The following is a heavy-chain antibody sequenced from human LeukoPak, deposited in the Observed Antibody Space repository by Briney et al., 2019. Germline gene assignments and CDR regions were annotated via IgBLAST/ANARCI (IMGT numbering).Heavy chain of an antibody. V-gene: IGHV3-23*01. CDR3: GRKDLKTPMVLLDV. Sequence: GGSLRLSCVASGFSLSGYAMSWVRQAPGKGLEWVSHIGTSDPGTFYADSVKGRFTISRDNSENTLHLQMNSLRDEDTAVYYCGRKDLKTPMVLLDVWGQGTTVIVPS. CDR1: GFSLSGYA. D-gene: IGHD5-18*01. CDR2: IGTSDPGT. J-gene: IGHJ6*02.